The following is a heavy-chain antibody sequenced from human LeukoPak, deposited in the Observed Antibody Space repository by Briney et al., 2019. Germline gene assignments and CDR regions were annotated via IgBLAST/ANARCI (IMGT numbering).Heavy chain of an antibody. CDR1: GFTVSSNY. V-gene: IGHV3-66*02. J-gene: IGHJ6*03. CDR3: AKGGRNCSSTSCYRGREYYYYYYYMDV. CDR2: IYSGGST. D-gene: IGHD2-2*02. Sequence: GGSLRLSCAASGFTVSSNYVSWVRQAPGKGLEWVSVIYSGGSTYYADSVKGRFTISRDNSKNTLYLQMNSLRAEDTAVYYCAKGGRNCSSTSCYRGREYYYYYYYMDVWGKGTTVTVSS.